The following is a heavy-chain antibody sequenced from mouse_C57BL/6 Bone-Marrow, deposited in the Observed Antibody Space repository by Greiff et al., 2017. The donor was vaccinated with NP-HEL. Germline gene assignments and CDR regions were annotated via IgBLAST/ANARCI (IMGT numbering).Heavy chain of an antibody. Sequence: QVQLQQSGAELVKPGASVKLSCKASGYTFTSYWMQWVKQRPGQGLEWIGEIDPSDSYTNYNQKFKGKATLTVDTSSSTAYMQLSSLTSEDSAVYYCARVVYYYGSSYEYFDVWGTGTTVTVSS. V-gene: IGHV1-50*01. CDR1: GYTFTSYW. CDR2: IDPSDSYT. D-gene: IGHD1-1*01. J-gene: IGHJ1*03. CDR3: ARVVYYYGSSYEYFDV.